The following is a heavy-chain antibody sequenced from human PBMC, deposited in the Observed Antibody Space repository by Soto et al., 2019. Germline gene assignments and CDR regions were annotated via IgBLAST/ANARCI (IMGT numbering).Heavy chain of an antibody. CDR1: GFTFSDYY. CDR2: ISSSGSTI. Sequence: QVQLVESGGGLVKPGGSLRLSCAASGFTFSDYYMSWIRQATGKGREWVSYISSSGSTIYYADSVKGRFTISRDHAKNSLYLQMNSLRAEDTAVYYCARPPPPDSSGYHAFDIWGQGTMVTVSS. D-gene: IGHD3-22*01. J-gene: IGHJ3*02. CDR3: ARPPPPDSSGYHAFDI. V-gene: IGHV3-11*01.